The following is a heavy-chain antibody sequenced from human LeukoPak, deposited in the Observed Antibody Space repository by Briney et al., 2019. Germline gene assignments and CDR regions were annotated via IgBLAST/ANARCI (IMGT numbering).Heavy chain of an antibody. Sequence: SETLALICPVYGRSIRSSYHHWAGIRQPPGKGQERIGSSYDSGSTYYGQSLKSRVTISVHTSKNQFSLKLNSLTAVDTAVYYWARHCVPWRQGTLVPVPS. CDR3: ARHCVP. CDR2: SYDSGST. V-gene: IGHV4-39*01. J-gene: IGHJ5*02. CDR1: GRSIRSSYHH. D-gene: IGHD2-21*01.